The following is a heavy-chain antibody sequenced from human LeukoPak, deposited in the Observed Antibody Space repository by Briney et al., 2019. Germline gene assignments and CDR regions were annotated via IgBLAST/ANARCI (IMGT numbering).Heavy chain of an antibody. J-gene: IGHJ4*02. CDR3: ARDYKYAFDN. CDR2: IGISSGNT. CDR1: GFRFSDYS. D-gene: IGHD5-24*01. Sequence: GSLRHSCAASGFRFSDYSMNWVRQAPGKGLEWISYIGISSGNTKYADSVKGRFTISGDKARNSLYLQMNSLRVEDTAVYYCARDYKYAFDNWGQGTLVTVSS. V-gene: IGHV3-48*01.